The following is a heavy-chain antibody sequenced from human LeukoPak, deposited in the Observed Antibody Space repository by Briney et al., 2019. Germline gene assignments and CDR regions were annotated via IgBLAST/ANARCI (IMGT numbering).Heavy chain of an antibody. CDR2: ISGSGGST. D-gene: IGHD3-22*01. Sequence: GGSLRLSCAASGFTFSSYAMSWVRQAPGKGLEWVSAISGSGGSTYYADSVKGRFTISRDNSKNTLYLRMNSLRAEDTAVYYCAKLPGLGWLFIFDYWGQGTLVTVSS. J-gene: IGHJ4*02. CDR3: AKLPGLGWLFIFDY. V-gene: IGHV3-23*01. CDR1: GFTFSSYA.